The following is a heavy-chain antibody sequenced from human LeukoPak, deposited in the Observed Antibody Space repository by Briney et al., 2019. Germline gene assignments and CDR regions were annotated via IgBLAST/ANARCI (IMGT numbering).Heavy chain of an antibody. CDR1: GGSISSYY. V-gene: IGHV4-59*01. J-gene: IGHJ4*02. CDR2: IYYSGST. Sequence: SETLSLTCTVSGGSISSYYWTWIRQPPGKGLEWIGYIYYSGSTNYNPSLKSRVTISVDTSTNQCSLNLSSVTAAATAVYYCARVRVSSSSHPWYFDYWGQGTLVTVSS. D-gene: IGHD3-22*01. CDR3: ARVRVSSSSHPWYFDY.